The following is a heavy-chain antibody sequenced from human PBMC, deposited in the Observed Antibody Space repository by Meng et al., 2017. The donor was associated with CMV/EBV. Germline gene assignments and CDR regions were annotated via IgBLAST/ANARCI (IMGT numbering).Heavy chain of an antibody. CDR1: GGSISSSSYY. Sequence: QLQLQESGPGLVKPSETLSITCTVSGGSISSSSYYWGWIRQPPGKGLEWIGSIYYSGSTYYNPSLKSRVTISVDTSKNQFSLKLSSVTAADTAVYYCARATTERVGWFDPWGQGTLVTVSS. CDR2: IYYSGST. CDR3: ARATTERVGWFDP. J-gene: IGHJ5*02. D-gene: IGHD4-11*01. V-gene: IGHV4-39*07.